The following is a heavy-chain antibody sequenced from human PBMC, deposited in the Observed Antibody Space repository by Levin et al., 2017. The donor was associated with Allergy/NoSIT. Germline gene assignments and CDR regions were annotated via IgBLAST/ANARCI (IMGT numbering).Heavy chain of an antibody. V-gene: IGHV3-74*01. CDR2: IDADGTT. Sequence: SGGSLRLSCAASGFTFRRKWMHWVRQAPGKGLVWVSRIDADGTTSYADSVKGRFSISRDNAKNTADLQMNNLRVEDTAVYYCAGDTDYGMDVWGQGTTVIVSS. CDR1: GFTFRRKW. CDR3: AGDTDYGMDV. J-gene: IGHJ6*02.